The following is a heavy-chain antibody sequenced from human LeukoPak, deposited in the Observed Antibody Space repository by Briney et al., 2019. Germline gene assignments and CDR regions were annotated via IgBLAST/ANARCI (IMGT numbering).Heavy chain of an antibody. CDR3: AKDAKRNYDFWDRFDY. V-gene: IGHV3-23*01. CDR2: ISGSGGST. D-gene: IGHD3-3*01. J-gene: IGHJ4*02. Sequence: GGSLRLSCAASGFTFSTYAMSWVRQAPGKGLEWVSAISGSGGSTYYADSVKGRFAISRDNSKNTLYLQMNSLRAEDTALYYCAKDAKRNYDFWDRFDYWGQGTLVTVSS. CDR1: GFTFSTYA.